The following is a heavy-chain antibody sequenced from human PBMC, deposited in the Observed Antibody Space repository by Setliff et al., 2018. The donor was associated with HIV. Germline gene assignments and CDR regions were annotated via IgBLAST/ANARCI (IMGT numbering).Heavy chain of an antibody. CDR1: GGSISSYY. CDR3: ARHKSQPYYFDY. J-gene: IGHJ4*02. CDR2: IYYSGST. V-gene: IGHV4-59*08. Sequence: SETLSLTCTVSGGSISSYYWSWIRQPPGKGLEWIGYIYYSGSTNYNPSLKSRVTISVDTSKNQFSLKLSSVTAADTAVYYCARHKSQPYYFDYWGQGTLVTVSS.